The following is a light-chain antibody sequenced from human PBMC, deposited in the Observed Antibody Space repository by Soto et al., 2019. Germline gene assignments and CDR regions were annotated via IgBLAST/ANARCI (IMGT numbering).Light chain of an antibody. CDR1: NIGSKT. CDR3: QVWDSSSDHPGVV. V-gene: IGLV3-21*04. J-gene: IGLJ2*01. Sequence: SYEPTQPPSVSVAPGKTARITCGGNNIGSKTVHWYQQKPGQAPVLVIYYDSDRPSGIPERFSGSNSENTATLTISRVEAGDEAGYYCQVWDSSSDHPGVVFGGGTKLTVL. CDR2: YDS.